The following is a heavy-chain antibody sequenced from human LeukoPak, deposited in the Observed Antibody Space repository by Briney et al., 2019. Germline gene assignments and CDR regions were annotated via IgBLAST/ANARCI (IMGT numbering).Heavy chain of an antibody. CDR1: GGSISNYH. CDR2: IYYRGST. J-gene: IGHJ3*02. Sequence: SETLSLTCTVSGGSISNYHWSWIRQPPGKGLGWIGYIYYRGSTKYNPSLESRVTISVGMSKNQFSLKLNSVTAADTAVYYCVRVQADGHSDIWGQGTMVTVSS. CDR3: VRVQADGHSDI. V-gene: IGHV4-59*01. D-gene: IGHD5-24*01.